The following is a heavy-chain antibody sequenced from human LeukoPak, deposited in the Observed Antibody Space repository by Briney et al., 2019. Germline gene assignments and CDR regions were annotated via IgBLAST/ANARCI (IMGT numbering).Heavy chain of an antibody. CDR1: GYTFTGYY. J-gene: IGHJ6*02. CDR2: INPKSGGT. CDR3: ATATVIYGSASYYIPDYYYGIDV. D-gene: IGHD3-10*01. Sequence: ASVKVSCKASGYTFTGYYMHWVRQAPGQGLEWMGWINPKSGGTKYAQKFQGRVTMNRDTSISTAYMELRRLRSDDTAVYSCATATVIYGSASYYIPDYYYGIDVWGQGTTVTVSS. V-gene: IGHV1-2*02.